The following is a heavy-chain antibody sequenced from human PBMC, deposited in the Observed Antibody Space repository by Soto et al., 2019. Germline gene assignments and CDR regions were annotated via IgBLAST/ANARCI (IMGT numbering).Heavy chain of an antibody. J-gene: IGHJ4*02. CDR1: GGTFSSYT. CDR2: IIPILGIA. CDR3: AREVDYGDYVYDY. V-gene: IGHV1-69*08. Sequence: QVQLVQSGAEVKKPGSSVKVSCKASGGTFSSYTISWVRQAPGQGLEWMGRIIPILGIANYAQKFQGRVTITADKSTSTGYMELSSLRSEDTAVYYCAREVDYGDYVYDYWGQGTLVTVSS. D-gene: IGHD4-17*01.